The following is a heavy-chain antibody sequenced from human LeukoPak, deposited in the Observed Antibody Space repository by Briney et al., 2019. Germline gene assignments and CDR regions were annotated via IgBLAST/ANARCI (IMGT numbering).Heavy chain of an antibody. CDR2: ISSYNVNT. V-gene: IGHV1-18*01. Sequence: AARKGSCKASGYTFTSYGISWVRQAPGQGLEWRGWISSYNVNTNYAQKLQGRVNMTPDRSTSTAYMELRSLSSHDTAVYYCARDIVVVTAMGSSYYYYYGMDVWGQGTTVTVSS. CDR1: GYTFTSYG. CDR3: ARDIVVVTAMGSSYYYYYGMDV. J-gene: IGHJ6*02. D-gene: IGHD2-21*02.